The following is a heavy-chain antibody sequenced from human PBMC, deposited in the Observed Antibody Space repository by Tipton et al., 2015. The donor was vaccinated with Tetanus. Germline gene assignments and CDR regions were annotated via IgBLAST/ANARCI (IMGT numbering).Heavy chain of an antibody. CDR3: AGLYYYDSASYPLY. CDR1: GGSLSGFY. CDR2: INQSGST. Sequence: TLSLTCAVSGGSLSGFYWGWIRQPPGKGLEWIGEINQSGSTNDNPSLKSRVTMSVDTSKNQFSLRLRSVTAAGTAVFYCAGLYYYDSASYPLYWGQGTLVTVSS. J-gene: IGHJ4*02. D-gene: IGHD3-10*01. V-gene: IGHV4-34*01.